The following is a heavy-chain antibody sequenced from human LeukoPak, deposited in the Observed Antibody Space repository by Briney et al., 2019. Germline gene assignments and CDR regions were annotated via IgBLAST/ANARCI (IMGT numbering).Heavy chain of an antibody. J-gene: IGHJ3*02. V-gene: IGHV3-21*01. CDR3: ARAKRNGFDI. CDR2: ISSSSSDI. CDR1: GFTFSNYS. Sequence: GGSLRLSCAASGFTFSNYSMHWVRQAPGKGLEWVSSISSSSSDIYYADSVKGRFTISRDNAKNSLYLQMNSLRAEDTAVYYCARAKRNGFDIWGQGTMVTVSS.